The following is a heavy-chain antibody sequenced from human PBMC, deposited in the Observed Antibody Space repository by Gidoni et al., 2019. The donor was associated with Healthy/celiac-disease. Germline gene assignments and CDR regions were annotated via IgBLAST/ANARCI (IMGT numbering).Heavy chain of an antibody. Sequence: QVQLVESGGGVVQPGRSLRLSCAASGFTFSSSGMHWVRQAPGKGLEWVAVISYDGSNKYYADSVKGRFTISRDNSKNTLYLQMNSLRAEDTAVYYCAKDPGLRLSSGYYGVGPNWGQGTLVTVSS. CDR1: GFTFSSSG. J-gene: IGHJ4*02. CDR3: AKDPGLRLSSGYYGVGPN. CDR2: ISYDGSNK. D-gene: IGHD3-22*01. V-gene: IGHV3-30*18.